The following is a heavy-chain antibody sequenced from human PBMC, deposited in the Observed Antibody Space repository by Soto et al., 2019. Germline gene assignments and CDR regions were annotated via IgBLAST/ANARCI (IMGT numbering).Heavy chain of an antibody. D-gene: IGHD1-1*01. CDR1: GHTLTELS. Sequence: QVQLVQSGAEVRKPGASVKVSCKVSGHTLTELSMHWVRQAPGKGLEWMGGFDPEDGETISAQKFQGRVTVTWDTSTDSTYLELSSLRSEDTAVYYCAAGGTRWLHSPFDYWGQGTLVTISS. CDR2: FDPEDGET. V-gene: IGHV1-24*01. J-gene: IGHJ4*02. CDR3: AAGGTRWLHSPFDY.